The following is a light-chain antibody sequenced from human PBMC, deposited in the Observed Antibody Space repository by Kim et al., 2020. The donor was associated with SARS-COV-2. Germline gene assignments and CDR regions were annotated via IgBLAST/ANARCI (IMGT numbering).Light chain of an antibody. J-gene: IGKJ5*01. CDR1: QDIRND. Sequence: ASVGDRVTNTCRESQDIRNDLGWYQQNPGRAPKRLIYGASSLQSGVPSRFSGSGSGTEFTLTISSVQPEDFATYFCLQHSTYPITFGQGTRLEIK. CDR2: GAS. CDR3: LQHSTYPIT. V-gene: IGKV1-17*01.